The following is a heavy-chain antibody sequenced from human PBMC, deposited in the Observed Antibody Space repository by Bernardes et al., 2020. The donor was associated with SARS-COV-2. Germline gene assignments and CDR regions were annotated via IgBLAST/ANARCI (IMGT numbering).Heavy chain of an antibody. Sequence: GGSLRLSCAASGFTFSSYAMSWVRQAPGKGLEWVSAISGSGGSTYYADSVKGWFTISRDNSKNTLYLQMNSLRAEDTAVYYCAKGLRGSYYNNWFDPWGQGTLVTVSS. CDR2: ISGSGGST. CDR1: GFTFSSYA. CDR3: AKGLRGSYYNNWFDP. D-gene: IGHD1-26*01. V-gene: IGHV3-23*01. J-gene: IGHJ5*02.